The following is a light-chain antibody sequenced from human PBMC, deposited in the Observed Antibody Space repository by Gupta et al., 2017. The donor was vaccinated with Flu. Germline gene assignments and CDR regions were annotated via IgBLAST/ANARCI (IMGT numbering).Light chain of an antibody. CDR3: QHFGSSPYS. Sequence: ERDTLSCRASQSVSSNYFAWYQQKPGQAPRLLIYGASNRATGIPDRFSGSGSGTDFTLTIRRLEPEDSAVYYCQHFGSSPYSFGQGTKLEIK. V-gene: IGKV3-20*01. J-gene: IGKJ2*03. CDR1: QSVSSNY. CDR2: GAS.